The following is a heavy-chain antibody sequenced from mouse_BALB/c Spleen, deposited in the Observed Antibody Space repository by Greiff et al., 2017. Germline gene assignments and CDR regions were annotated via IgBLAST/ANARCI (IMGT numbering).Heavy chain of an antibody. D-gene: IGHD2-1*01. CDR3: ARVRYGNYFAY. V-gene: IGHV3-6*02. CDR1: GYSITSGYS. J-gene: IGHJ3*01. Sequence: ESGPGLVKPSQSLSLTCSVTGYSITSGYSWNWIRQFPGNKLEWMGYISYDGSNNYNPSLKNRISITRDTSKNQFFLKLNSVTTEDTATYDSARVRYGNYFAYWGQGTLVTVSA. CDR2: ISYDGSN.